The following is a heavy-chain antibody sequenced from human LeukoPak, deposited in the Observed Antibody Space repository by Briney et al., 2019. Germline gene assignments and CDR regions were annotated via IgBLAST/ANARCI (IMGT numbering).Heavy chain of an antibody. J-gene: IGHJ4*02. CDR2: ISAYNGNT. Sequence: ASVKVSCKASGYTFTSYGISWVRQAPGQGLEWMGWISAYNGNTDYAQKLQGRVTMTTDTSTSTAYMELRSLRSDDTAVYYCARVLTHDFWSGYYDFDYWGQGTLATVSS. CDR1: GYTFTSYG. D-gene: IGHD3-3*01. V-gene: IGHV1-18*01. CDR3: ARVLTHDFWSGYYDFDY.